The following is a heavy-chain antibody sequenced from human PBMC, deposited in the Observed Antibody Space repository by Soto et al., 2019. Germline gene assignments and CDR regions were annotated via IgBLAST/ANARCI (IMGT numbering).Heavy chain of an antibody. CDR3: VRDDDRDANGFDS. CDR1: GFTFSRYG. V-gene: IGHV3-33*05. Sequence: QEQLVESGGGVVQPGRSLRLSCAASGFTFSRYGMHWVRQAPGKGLEWVAVIPDDGTYQYYTDSVKDRFTISRDNSKGTLYLQMNYLRAEDTAVYYCVRDDDRDANGFDSWGQGTLVTVSS. CDR2: IPDDGTYQ. J-gene: IGHJ3*02. D-gene: IGHD3-10*02.